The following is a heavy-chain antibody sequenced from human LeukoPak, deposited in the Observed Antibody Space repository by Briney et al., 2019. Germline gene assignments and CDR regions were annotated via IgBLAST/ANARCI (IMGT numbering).Heavy chain of an antibody. CDR3: ARSSGSYYPTFDY. CDR1: GFTVSSNY. J-gene: IGHJ4*02. D-gene: IGHD3-10*01. CDR2: IYSGGST. V-gene: IGHV3-53*01. Sequence: PGGSLRLSCAASGFTVSSNYMSWVRKAPGKGLEWVSVIYSGGSTYYADSVKGRFTISRDNSKNTLYLQMNSLRAEDTAVYYCARSSGSYYPTFDYWGQGTLVTVSS.